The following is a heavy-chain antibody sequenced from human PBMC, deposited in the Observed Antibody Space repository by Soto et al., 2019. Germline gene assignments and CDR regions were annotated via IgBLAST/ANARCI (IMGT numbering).Heavy chain of an antibody. CDR3: ASALVGAEDNFDY. D-gene: IGHD1-26*01. Sequence: GESLKISCKGSGYSFTSYWIGWVRQMPGKGLEWMWIIYPGDSDIRYSPSFQGQVTISADNSISTAYLQWSSLKASDTAMYYCASALVGAEDNFDYWGQGTLVTVSS. CDR1: GYSFTSYW. CDR2: IYPGDSDI. V-gene: IGHV5-51*01. J-gene: IGHJ4*02.